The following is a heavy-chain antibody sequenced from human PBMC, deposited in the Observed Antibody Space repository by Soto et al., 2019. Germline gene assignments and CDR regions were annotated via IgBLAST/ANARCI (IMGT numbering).Heavy chain of an antibody. CDR1: GFIFTNYN. CDR3: ARDSCSGDSYDNWFDP. J-gene: IGHJ5*02. D-gene: IGHD2-15*01. V-gene: IGHV3-48*01. Sequence: ASGFIFTNYNMNWVRQAPGKGLEWVSYISSSGDSTYYADSVKGRFTISRDNAKNSLSLQMNSLRAEDTAVYYCARDSCSGDSYDNWFDPWGQGTLVTVSS. CDR2: ISSSGDST.